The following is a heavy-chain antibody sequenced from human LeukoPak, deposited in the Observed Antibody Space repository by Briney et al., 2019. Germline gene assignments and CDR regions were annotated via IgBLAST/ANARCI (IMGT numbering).Heavy chain of an antibody. J-gene: IGHJ4*02. CDR2: IYTSGST. V-gene: IGHV4-4*07. CDR1: GGSISSFY. D-gene: IGHD3-22*01. CDR3: TRELSGSQDS. Sequence: KPSETLSLTCTVSGGSISSFYWSWIRQPAGKGLEWIGRIYTSGSTNYNPSLKSRVTMSIDTSKNQFSLNLSSVTAADTAVYYCTRELSGSQDSWGQGTLVTVSS.